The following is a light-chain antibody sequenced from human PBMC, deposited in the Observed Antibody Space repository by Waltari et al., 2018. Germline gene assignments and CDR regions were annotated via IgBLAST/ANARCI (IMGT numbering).Light chain of an antibody. J-gene: IGKJ2*01. V-gene: IGKV1-33*01. Sequence: DIQLTQSPSSLSASVGDRVTITCQASQDIYNYLNWYQQKPGKAPNVLIFDASNLEKGVPSRFSGSGSGTDFTLTISSLQPEDVATYYCQQYDTLPLTFGQGTKLELK. CDR1: QDIYNY. CDR2: DAS. CDR3: QQYDTLPLT.